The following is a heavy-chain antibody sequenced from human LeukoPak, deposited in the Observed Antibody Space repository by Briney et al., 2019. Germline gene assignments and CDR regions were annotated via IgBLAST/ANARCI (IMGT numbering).Heavy chain of an antibody. D-gene: IGHD3-22*01. Sequence: SETLSLTCAVYGGSFSGYYWSWIRQPPGKGLEWIGEINHSGSTNYNPSLKSRVTISVDTSKNQFSLKLSSVTAADTAVYYRARGDKPDGVVVVINSFDYWGQGTLVTVSS. CDR2: INHSGST. J-gene: IGHJ4*02. CDR1: GGSFSGYY. CDR3: ARGDKPDGVVVVINSFDY. V-gene: IGHV4-34*01.